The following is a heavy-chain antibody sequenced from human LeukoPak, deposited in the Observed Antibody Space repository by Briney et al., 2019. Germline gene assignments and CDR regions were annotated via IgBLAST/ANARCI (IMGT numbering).Heavy chain of an antibody. Sequence: PGGSLSLSCAASGFTFSDYYMSWIRQAPGKGLEWVSYISSSGSTIYYADSVKGRFTISRDNAKNSLYLQMNSLRAEDTAVYYCARENDYGGNLVDYWGQGPLVTVSS. CDR1: GFTFSDYY. CDR3: ARENDYGGNLVDY. J-gene: IGHJ4*02. CDR2: ISSSGSTI. D-gene: IGHD4-23*01. V-gene: IGHV3-11*01.